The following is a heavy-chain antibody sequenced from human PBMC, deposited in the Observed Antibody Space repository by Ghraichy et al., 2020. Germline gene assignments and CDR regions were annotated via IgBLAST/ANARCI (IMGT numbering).Heavy chain of an antibody. CDR2: ISAHNGHT. Sequence: ASVKVSCKASGYTFSAFGISWVRQVPGQGLEWMGWISAHNGHTNYAQMLQGRVTMTTDTSTSTAYMELKNLRSDDTALYYCARIGVLVPAAWFDPWGQGTLVTVSS. CDR3: ARIGVLVPAAWFDP. CDR1: GYTFSAFG. J-gene: IGHJ5*02. D-gene: IGHD2-2*01. V-gene: IGHV1-18*01.